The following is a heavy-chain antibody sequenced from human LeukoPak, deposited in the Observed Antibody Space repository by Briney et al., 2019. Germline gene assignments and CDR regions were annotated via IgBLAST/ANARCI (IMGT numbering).Heavy chain of an antibody. CDR3: AREMRYYMDV. CDR2: ISSSSSYI. V-gene: IGHV3-21*01. CDR1: GFTFSSYS. Sequence: GGSLRLSCAASGFTFSSYSMSWVRQAPGKGLEWVSSISSSSSYIYYADSVKGRFTTSRDNAKNSLYLQMNSLRAEDTAVYYCAREMRYYMDVWGKGTTVTVSS. J-gene: IGHJ6*03.